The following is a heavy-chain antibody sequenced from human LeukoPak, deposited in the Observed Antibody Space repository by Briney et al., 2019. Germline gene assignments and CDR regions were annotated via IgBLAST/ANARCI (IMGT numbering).Heavy chain of an antibody. Sequence: GGALRLSCAVSGFTFSDHFLDWVRQAPGKVLEGVGRSRNKAKSYTTEYAASVKGRFTISRDDSKNSLYLQMNSLATEDTAVYYCVRVGSVSGSDYLDYWGQGTLVTVSS. D-gene: IGHD6-19*01. CDR1: GFTFSDHF. J-gene: IGHJ4*02. V-gene: IGHV3-72*01. CDR3: VRVGSVSGSDYLDY. CDR2: SRNKAKSYTT.